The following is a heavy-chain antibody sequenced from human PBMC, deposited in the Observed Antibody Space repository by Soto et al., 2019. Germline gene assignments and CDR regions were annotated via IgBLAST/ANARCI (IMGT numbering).Heavy chain of an antibody. CDR3: ARGDDSSGYYFDY. V-gene: IGHV4-30-4*01. D-gene: IGHD3-22*01. CDR1: GDSISSGEDY. Sequence: SETLSLTCAVSGDSISSGEDYWSWIRQPPGKGLEWIGYIYYSGSTYYNPSLKSRVTISVDTSKNQFSLKLSSVTAADTAVYYCARGDDSSGYYFDYWGQGTLVTVSS. CDR2: IYYSGST. J-gene: IGHJ4*02.